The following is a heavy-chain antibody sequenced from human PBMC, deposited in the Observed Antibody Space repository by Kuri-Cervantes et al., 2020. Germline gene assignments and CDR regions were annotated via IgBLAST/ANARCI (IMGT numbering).Heavy chain of an antibody. Sequence: GESLKISCAASGFTFSDYYMSWIRQAPGKGLEWVSYISSSGSTIYYADSVKGRFTISRDNSKNTLYLQMNSLSAEDTAVYYCAKSGGSASYYEYFQHWGQGTLVTVSS. CDR1: GFTFSDYY. J-gene: IGHJ1*01. V-gene: IGHV3-11*01. CDR3: AKSGGSASYYEYFQH. D-gene: IGHD3-22*01. CDR2: ISSSGSTI.